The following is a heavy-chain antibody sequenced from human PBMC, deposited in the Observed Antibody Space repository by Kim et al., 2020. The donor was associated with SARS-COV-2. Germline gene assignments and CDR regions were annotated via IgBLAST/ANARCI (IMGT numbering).Heavy chain of an antibody. CDR2: ISYDGSNK. J-gene: IGHJ5*02. Sequence: GGSLRLSCAASGFTFSSYAMHWVRQAPGKGLEWVAVISYDGSNKYYADSVKGRFTISRDNSKNTLYLQMNSLRAEDTAVYYCARETRGSSWLRAFDPWGQATLVTVSS. CDR1: GFTFSSYA. CDR3: ARETRGSSWLRAFDP. D-gene: IGHD6-13*01. V-gene: IGHV3-30*04.